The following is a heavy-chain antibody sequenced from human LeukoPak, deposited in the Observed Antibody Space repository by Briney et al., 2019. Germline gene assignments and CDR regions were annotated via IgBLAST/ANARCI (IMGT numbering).Heavy chain of an antibody. CDR3: AKDLLVGKEGELAYNWFDP. D-gene: IGHD2-21*01. CDR1: GFTFSSYA. V-gene: IGHV3-23*01. CDR2: ISGSGGST. J-gene: IGHJ5*02. Sequence: GGSLRLSCAASGFTFSSYAMSWVHQAPGKGLEWVSAISGSGGSTYYADSVKGRFTISRDNSKNTLYLQMNSLRAEDTAVYYCAKDLLVGKEGELAYNWFDPWGQGTLVTVSS.